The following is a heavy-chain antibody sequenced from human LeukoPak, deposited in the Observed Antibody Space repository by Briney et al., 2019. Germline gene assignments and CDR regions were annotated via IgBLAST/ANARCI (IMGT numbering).Heavy chain of an antibody. CDR1: GYTFTDYY. CDR3: ARTTEGYAGGPGYSYYYYMDV. J-gene: IGHJ6*03. V-gene: IGHV1-2*02. CDR2: INPNSGAT. Sequence: VASVKVSCKASGYTFTDYYMHWVRQAPGQGLDWMGWINPNSGATNYAQKFQGRVTLTRDTSMSTAYMELSRLRSDDTAVYYCARTTEGYAGGPGYSYYYYMDVWGKGTTVTISS. D-gene: IGHD5-12*01.